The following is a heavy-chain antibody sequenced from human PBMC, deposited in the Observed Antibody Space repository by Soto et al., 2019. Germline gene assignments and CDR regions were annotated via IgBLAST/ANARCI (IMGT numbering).Heavy chain of an antibody. CDR3: AGSRRNTDFWSDPQLGDGMDV. CDR1: GITLTNYE. V-gene: IGHV3-48*03. D-gene: IGHD3-3*01. Sequence: PGGSLRLSCAVSGITLTNYEMNWVRQAPGKGLEWVSYISSTSSTIYYADSVKGRFTVSRDNAKNSLYLQINSLRAEDTAVYYCAGSRRNTDFWSDPQLGDGMDVWGRGTTVTVSS. J-gene: IGHJ6*02. CDR2: ISSTSSTI.